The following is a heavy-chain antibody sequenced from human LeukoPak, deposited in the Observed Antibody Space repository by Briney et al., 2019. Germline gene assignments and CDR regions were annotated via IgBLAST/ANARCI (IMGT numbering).Heavy chain of an antibody. V-gene: IGHV3-7*01. J-gene: IGHJ4*02. CDR3: ARRGMYSSSWTYFDS. CDR2: IKQDGSEK. Sequence: GGSLRLSCAASGFTFSSYSMNWVRQAPGKGLEWVANIKQDGSEKYYVDSVKGRFTISRDNAKNSLYLQMNSLRAEDTAVYYCARRGMYSSSWTYFDSWGQGTLVTVSS. CDR1: GFTFSSYS. D-gene: IGHD6-13*01.